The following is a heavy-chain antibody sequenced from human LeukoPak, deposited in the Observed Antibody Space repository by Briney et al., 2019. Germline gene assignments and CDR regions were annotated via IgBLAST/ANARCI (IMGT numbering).Heavy chain of an antibody. CDR1: GYSFTSYW. V-gene: IGHV5-10-1*01. Sequence: GESLKISCKGSGYSFTSYWISWVRQMPGKGLEWMGRIDPSDSYTNYSPSFQGHGTISADKSISTAYLQWSSLKASDTAMYYCATAPYPNFDYWGQGTLVTVSS. CDR3: ATAPYPNFDY. CDR2: IDPSDSYT. J-gene: IGHJ4*02.